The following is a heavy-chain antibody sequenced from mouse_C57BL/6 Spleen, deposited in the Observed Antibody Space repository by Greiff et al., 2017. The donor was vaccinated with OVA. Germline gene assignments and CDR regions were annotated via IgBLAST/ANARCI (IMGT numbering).Heavy chain of an antibody. V-gene: IGHV1-69*01. CDR1: GYTFTSYW. Sequence: VQLQQPGAELVMPGASVKLSCKASGYTFTSYWMHWVKQRPGQGLEWIGEIDPSDSYTNYNQKFKGKSTLTVDKSSSTAYMQLSSLTSEDSAVYYCARGWDVYYFDYWGQGTTLTVSS. CDR2: IDPSDSYT. J-gene: IGHJ2*01. D-gene: IGHD4-1*01. CDR3: ARGWDVYYFDY.